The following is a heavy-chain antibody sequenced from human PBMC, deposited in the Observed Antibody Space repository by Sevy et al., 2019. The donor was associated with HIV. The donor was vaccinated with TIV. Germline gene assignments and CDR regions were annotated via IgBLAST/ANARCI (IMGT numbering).Heavy chain of an antibody. CDR2: ISSGGHTI. CDR1: GFTFSSYN. CDR3: ARDGGYSDYGMDV. V-gene: IGHV3-48*01. D-gene: IGHD2-15*01. J-gene: IGHJ6*02. Sequence: GGSLRLSCAASGFTFSSYNMNWVRQAPGKGLECISFISSGGHTIYYADSVKGRFTISRDSAKNSVYLQMNSLRVEDTAVYYCARDGGYSDYGMDVRGQGTTVTVSS.